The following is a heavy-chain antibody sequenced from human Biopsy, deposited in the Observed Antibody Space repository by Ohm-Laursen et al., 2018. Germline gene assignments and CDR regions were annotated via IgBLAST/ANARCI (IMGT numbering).Heavy chain of an antibody. CDR3: ARTPRDSFWSGSYKRGLWFDP. J-gene: IGHJ5*02. D-gene: IGHD3-3*01. Sequence: SETLSLTCSVSGGSIISYYWMWIRQPPGQGLEWFGHVYNGGISYSNSSLKSRVTISKDTSKNQFSLQVNSVTAADTAVYYCARTPRDSFWSGSYKRGLWFDPWGQGTLVIVSS. CDR2: VYNGGIS. CDR1: GGSIISYY. V-gene: IGHV4-59*01.